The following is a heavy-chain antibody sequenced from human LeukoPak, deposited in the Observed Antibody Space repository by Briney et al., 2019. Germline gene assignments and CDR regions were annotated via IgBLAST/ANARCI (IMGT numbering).Heavy chain of an antibody. CDR2: IYYSGCT. V-gene: IGHV4-39*07. Sequence: SETLSLTCTVSGGSISSSSYYWGWIRQPPGKGLEWIGSIYYSGCTYYNPSLKSRVTISVDTSKNHFSLTLSSVTAADTALYYCARVKREAVAYYYFMDVWGKGTTVT. CDR1: GGSISSSSYY. CDR3: ARVKREAVAYYYFMDV. J-gene: IGHJ6*03. D-gene: IGHD6-19*01.